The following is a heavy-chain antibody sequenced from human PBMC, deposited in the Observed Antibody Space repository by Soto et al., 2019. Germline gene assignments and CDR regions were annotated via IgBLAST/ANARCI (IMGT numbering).Heavy chain of an antibody. CDR2: INHSGST. J-gene: IGHJ6*02. D-gene: IGHD4-4*01. CDR1: GGSFSGYY. Sequence: QVQLQQWGAGLLKPSETLSLTCAVYGGSFSGYYWSWIRQRPGKGLEWIGEINHSGSTNYTPSLKGRVTISVDTSKNQFSLKLSSVTAADAAVYYCARGQVHSNTFYYHYGMDVWGQGTTVTVSS. V-gene: IGHV4-34*01. CDR3: ARGQVHSNTFYYHYGMDV.